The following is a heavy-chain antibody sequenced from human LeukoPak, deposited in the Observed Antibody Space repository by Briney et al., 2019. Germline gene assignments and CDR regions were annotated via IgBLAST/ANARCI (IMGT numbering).Heavy chain of an antibody. Sequence: GGSLRLSCAASGFTFSSYSMNWVRQAPGKGLEWISYITGSLNSIHYADSVKGRFTISGDNAKNSVYLQMNGLRLEDTAVYYCARTGLGLYSFDYWGQGIQVTISS. J-gene: IGHJ4*02. D-gene: IGHD3/OR15-3a*01. CDR1: GFTFSSYS. V-gene: IGHV3-48*01. CDR2: ITGSLNSI. CDR3: ARTGLGLYSFDY.